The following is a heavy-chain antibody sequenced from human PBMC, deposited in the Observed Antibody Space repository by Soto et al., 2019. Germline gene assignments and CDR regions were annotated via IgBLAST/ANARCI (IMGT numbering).Heavy chain of an antibody. V-gene: IGHV1-8*01. D-gene: IGHD3-22*01. J-gene: IGHJ3*02. Sequence: QVQLVQSGAEVKKPGASVKVSCKPSRYTFITYDINWLRQASGQGLEWMGWMNPTSGNTGYPQKLKGRVTMTRDTPTSTAYMELSSLTSEDTAVCYCVVDTADAFDIWGQGTMVTVAS. CDR3: VVDTADAFDI. CDR2: MNPTSGNT. CDR1: RYTFITYD.